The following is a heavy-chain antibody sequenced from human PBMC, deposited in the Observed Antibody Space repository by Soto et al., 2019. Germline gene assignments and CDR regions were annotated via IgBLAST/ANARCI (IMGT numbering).Heavy chain of an antibody. Sequence: PGGSLRLSCAASGFTFSSYDMHWVRQATGRGLEWVSAIGTAGDTYYPGSVKGRFTISRENAKNSLYLQMNSLRAGDTAVYYCARNDRSDALDIWGQGTMVTVSS. J-gene: IGHJ3*02. CDR3: ARNDRSDALDI. D-gene: IGHD3-22*01. CDR2: IGTAGDT. V-gene: IGHV3-13*01. CDR1: GFTFSSYD.